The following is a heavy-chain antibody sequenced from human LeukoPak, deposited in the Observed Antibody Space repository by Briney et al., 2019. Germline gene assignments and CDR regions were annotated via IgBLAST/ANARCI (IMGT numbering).Heavy chain of an antibody. CDR1: GGSISNYY. D-gene: IGHD3-10*01. V-gene: IGHV4-59*12. CDR2: IYYSGTT. J-gene: IGHJ4*02. CDR3: AREFYYGSGSYYWILDY. Sequence: PSETLSLTCTVSGGSISNYYWNWIRQPPGKGLEWIGYIYYSGTTNYNPSLKSRVSMSVDTSKNQFSLKLSSVTAADTAVYYCAREFYYGSGSYYWILDYWGRGTLVTVSS.